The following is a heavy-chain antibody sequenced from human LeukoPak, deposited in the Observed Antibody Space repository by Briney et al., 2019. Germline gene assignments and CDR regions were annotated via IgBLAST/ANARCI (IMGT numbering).Heavy chain of an antibody. CDR2: ISYDGSNK. CDR3: AKPYGEMATISG. CDR1: GFTFSSYG. D-gene: IGHD5-24*01. J-gene: IGHJ4*02. Sequence: GALRLSCAASGFTFSSYGMHWVRQAPGKGLEWVAVISYDGSNKYYADSVKGRFTISRDNSKNTLYPQMNSLGAEDTAVYYCAKPYGEMATISGGGQGTLVTVSS. V-gene: IGHV3-30*18.